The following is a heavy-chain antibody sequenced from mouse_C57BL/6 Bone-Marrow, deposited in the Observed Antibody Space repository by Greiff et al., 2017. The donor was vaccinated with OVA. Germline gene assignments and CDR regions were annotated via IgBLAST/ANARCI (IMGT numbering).Heavy chain of an antibody. Sequence: VQGVESGAELARPGASVKLSCKASGYTFTSYGISWVKQRTGQGLEWIGEIYPRSGNTYYNEKFKGKATLTADKSSSTAYMELRSLTSEDSAVYFCARGRNYYGSSRGFAYWGHGTLVTVSA. V-gene: IGHV1-81*01. CDR2: IYPRSGNT. CDR3: ARGRNYYGSSRGFAY. CDR1: GYTFTSYG. J-gene: IGHJ3*01. D-gene: IGHD1-1*01.